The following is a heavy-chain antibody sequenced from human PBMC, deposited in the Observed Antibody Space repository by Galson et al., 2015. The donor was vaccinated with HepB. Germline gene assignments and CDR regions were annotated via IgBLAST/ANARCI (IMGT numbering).Heavy chain of an antibody. CDR3: ARQMGFVVVTAGGGMDV. V-gene: IGHV5-10-1*01. CDR1: GYSFTSYW. Sequence: QSGAEVKKPGESLRISCKGSGYSFTSYWISWVRQMPGKGLEWMGRIDPSDSYTNYSPSFQGHVTISADKSISTAYLQWSSLKASDTAMYYCARQMGFVVVTAGGGMDVWGQGTTVTVSS. J-gene: IGHJ6*02. D-gene: IGHD2-21*02. CDR2: IDPSDSYT.